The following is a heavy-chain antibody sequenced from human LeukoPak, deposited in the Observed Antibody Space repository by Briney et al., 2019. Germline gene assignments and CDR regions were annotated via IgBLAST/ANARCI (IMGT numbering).Heavy chain of an antibody. CDR1: GSSFTSYW. Sequence: GASLQISSKGSGSSFTSYWIAWVRQLPGKGLEWMGIIHPGNSDTRHSPSFQGQVTISADKSSSTAYQQWSSLNASDTALYYCARTPDSYDSRGFQYWYFDLWGRGTQVTVSS. D-gene: IGHD3-22*01. V-gene: IGHV5-51*01. CDR2: IHPGNSDT. CDR3: ARTPDSYDSRGFQYWYFDL. J-gene: IGHJ2*01.